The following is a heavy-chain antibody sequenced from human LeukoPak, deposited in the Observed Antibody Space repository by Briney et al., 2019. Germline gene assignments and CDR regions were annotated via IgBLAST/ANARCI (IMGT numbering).Heavy chain of an antibody. Sequence: GASVKVSCKASGYLFTGYYIHWVRQATGQGLEWMGWINPNNGGTNYAQKFEGRVIMTRDTSSTVYMEVRRLRSDDTAIYYCARDAQFTVVVPAAKLNYMDVWGKGTTVTVSS. CDR1: GYLFTGYY. J-gene: IGHJ6*03. CDR3: ARDAQFTVVVPAAKLNYMDV. V-gene: IGHV1-2*02. D-gene: IGHD2-2*01. CDR2: INPNNGGT.